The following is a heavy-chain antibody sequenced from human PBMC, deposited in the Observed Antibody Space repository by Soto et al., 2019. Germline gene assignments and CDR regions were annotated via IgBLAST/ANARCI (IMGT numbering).Heavy chain of an antibody. D-gene: IGHD4-17*01. CDR1: GGTFSSYA. CDR2: IIPIFGTT. CDR3: ASGSMTTVTQKTYHYGLDV. J-gene: IGHJ6*02. V-gene: IGHV1-69*06. Sequence: SVKVSCKASGGTFSSYAISWVRQAPGQGLEWMGGIIPIFGTTNYAQKFQGRVTITADKSTSTAYMEQSSLRFEDTAVYYCASGSMTTVTQKTYHYGLDVWGQGTTVTVAS.